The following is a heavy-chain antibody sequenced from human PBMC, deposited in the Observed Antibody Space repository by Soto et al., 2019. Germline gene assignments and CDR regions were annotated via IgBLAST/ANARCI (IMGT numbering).Heavy chain of an antibody. CDR2: VNWNAAGI. D-gene: IGHD2-2*01. CDR3: ARRPSKYCSTTTCYASDY. J-gene: IGHJ4*02. Sequence: PGGSLRLSCATSGFTFADYGMSWVRQVPGKGLEWVSGVNWNAAGIGYADSVKGRFTISRDNAKNSLYLQMNSLRAEDTALYYCARRPSKYCSTTTCYASDYWGQGTLVTVSS. CDR1: GFTFADYG. V-gene: IGHV3-20*04.